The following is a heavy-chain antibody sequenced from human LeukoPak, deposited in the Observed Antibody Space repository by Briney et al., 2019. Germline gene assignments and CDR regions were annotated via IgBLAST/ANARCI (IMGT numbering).Heavy chain of an antibody. J-gene: IGHJ3*02. CDR3: ARVQVAGTRDAFDI. V-gene: IGHV1-46*01. D-gene: IGHD6-19*01. Sequence: ASVKVSCKASGYIFTGYCMHWVRQAPGQGLEWMGIINPSGGTTSYAQKFQGRVTMTRDTSTSTVYMELTSLRSEGTAVYSRARVQVAGTRDAFDIWGQGTMVTVSS. CDR1: GYIFTGYC. CDR2: INPSGGTT.